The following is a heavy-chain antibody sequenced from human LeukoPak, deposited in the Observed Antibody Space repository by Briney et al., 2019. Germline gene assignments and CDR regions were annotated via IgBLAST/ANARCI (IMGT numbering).Heavy chain of an antibody. V-gene: IGHV1-2*02. Sequence: ASVQVSCKASGYTFTGYYMHWVRQAPGQGLEWMGWINPNSGGTNYAQKFQGRVTMTRDTSISTAYMELSRLRSDDTAVYYCARDTYSSSSGDYWGQGTLVTVSS. CDR2: INPNSGGT. D-gene: IGHD6-6*01. J-gene: IGHJ4*02. CDR3: ARDTYSSSSGDY. CDR1: GYTFTGYY.